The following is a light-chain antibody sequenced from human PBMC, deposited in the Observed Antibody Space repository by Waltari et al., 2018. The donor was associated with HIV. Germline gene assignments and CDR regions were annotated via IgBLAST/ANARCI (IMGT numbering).Light chain of an antibody. V-gene: IGLV2-8*01. CDR2: EVS. Sequence: QSALTQPPSASGSPGQSVTISCTGTSRDVGGYNYDSWYQQHPVTAPKLMIYEVSKRPSGVPDRFSGSKSGNTASLTVSGLQAEDEADYYCSSYAGSNNFPYVFGTGTKVTVL. J-gene: IGLJ1*01. CDR3: SSYAGSNNFPYV. CDR1: SRDVGGYNY.